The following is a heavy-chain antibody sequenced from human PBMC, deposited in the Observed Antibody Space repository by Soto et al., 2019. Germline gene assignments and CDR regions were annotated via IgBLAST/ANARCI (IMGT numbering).Heavy chain of an antibody. J-gene: IGHJ4*02. V-gene: IGHV4-34*01. D-gene: IGHD5-18*01. CDR1: GGSFSGYY. CDR3: ARGNRGYSYGREYYFAF. CDR2: INHSGST. Sequence: SETLSLTCAVYGGSFSGYYWSWIRQPPGKGLEWIGEINHSGSTNYNPSLKSRVTISVDTSKNQFSLKLSSVTAADTAVYYCARGNRGYSYGREYYFAFWGQGTLVTVSS.